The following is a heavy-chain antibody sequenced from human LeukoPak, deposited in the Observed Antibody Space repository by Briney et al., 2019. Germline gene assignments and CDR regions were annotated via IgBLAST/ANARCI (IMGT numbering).Heavy chain of an antibody. Sequence: PSQTLSLTCTVSGGSISSGDYYWTWIRQPPGKGLEWIGYIYYSGSTYYNPSLKSRVTISVDTSKNQFSLKLSSVTAADTAVYYCASGFEYSNPDCWGQGTLVNVPS. CDR2: IYYSGST. J-gene: IGHJ4*02. CDR1: GGSISSGDYY. V-gene: IGHV4-30-4*08. CDR3: ASGFEYSNPDC. D-gene: IGHD6-6*01.